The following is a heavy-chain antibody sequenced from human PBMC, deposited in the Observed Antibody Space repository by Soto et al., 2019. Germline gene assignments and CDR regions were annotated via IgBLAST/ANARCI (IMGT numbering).Heavy chain of an antibody. CDR2: IAYDGSNK. CDR1: GFTFSDYG. CDR3: AKNHQRSPTRDGYNLIDY. J-gene: IGHJ4*02. Sequence: GGSLRLSCAASGFTFSDYGMHWVRQAPGKGLEWVAVIAYDGSNKYYADSVKGRFAISRDNSKNTLYLQMDSLRPDDTAVYYCAKNHQRSPTRDGYNLIDYWGQGTLVTVSS. D-gene: IGHD5-12*01. V-gene: IGHV3-30*18.